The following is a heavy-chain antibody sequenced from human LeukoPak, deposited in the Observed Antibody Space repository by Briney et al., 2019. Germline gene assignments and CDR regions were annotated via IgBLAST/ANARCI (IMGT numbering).Heavy chain of an antibody. J-gene: IGHJ4*02. V-gene: IGHV3-30*04. CDR3: AREKHSGSFDY. Sequence: GGSLRLSCAASGFTFSSYAMHWVRQAPGKGLEWVAVISYDGSNKYYADSVKGRFTISRDNSKNTLYLQMNSLRAEDTAVYYCAREKHSGSFDYWGQGTLVTVSS. CDR2: ISYDGSNK. D-gene: IGHD3-22*01. CDR1: GFTFSSYA.